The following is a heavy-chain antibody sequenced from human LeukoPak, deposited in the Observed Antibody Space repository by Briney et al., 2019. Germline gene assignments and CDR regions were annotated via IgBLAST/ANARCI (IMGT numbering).Heavy chain of an antibody. J-gene: IGHJ4*02. CDR1: GGSMSSYY. V-gene: IGHV4-59*01. D-gene: IGHD5-24*01. Sequence: SETLSLTCTVSGGSMSSYYWSWIRQPPGKGLEWIGYIYYSGSTNYNPSLKSRVAISVDTSKNQFSLKLSSVIAADTAVYYCARCRDGYIWWDNWGQGTLVTVSS. CDR3: ARCRDGYIWWDN. CDR2: IYYSGST.